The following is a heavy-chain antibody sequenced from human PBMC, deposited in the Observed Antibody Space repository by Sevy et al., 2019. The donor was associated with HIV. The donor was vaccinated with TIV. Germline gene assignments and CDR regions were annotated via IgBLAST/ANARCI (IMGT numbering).Heavy chain of an antibody. CDR2: IYPGDSDT. CDR1: GYKFTDYW. CDR3: ARGARGTLPSYYYYPLDV. Sequence: GESLKISCKASGYKFTDYWIGWVRQMPGKGLEWMGIIYPGDSDTTYSPSFQGQVTISVEKSISTAYVQWSSLKASDTAIFYCARGARGTLPSYYYYPLDVWGQGTTVTVSS. V-gene: IGHV5-51*01. J-gene: IGHJ6*02.